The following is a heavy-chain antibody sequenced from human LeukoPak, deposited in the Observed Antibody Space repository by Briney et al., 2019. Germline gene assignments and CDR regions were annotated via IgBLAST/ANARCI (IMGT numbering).Heavy chain of an antibody. J-gene: IGHJ4*02. CDR1: GYTFSSSG. CDR2: ISPYNDDT. CDR3: ARSGSGYNPIDF. Sequence: ASVKVSCKASGYTFSSSGISWVRQAPGQGLEWMGWISPYNDDTRYEQTLQGRVTMTTDTSTSTVYMELRSLRSDDMAVYYCARSGSGYNPIDFWGQGTRVTVSS. D-gene: IGHD5-12*01. V-gene: IGHV1-18*03.